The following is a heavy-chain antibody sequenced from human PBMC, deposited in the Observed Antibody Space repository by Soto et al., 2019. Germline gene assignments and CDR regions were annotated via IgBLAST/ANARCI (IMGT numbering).Heavy chain of an antibody. CDR3: ARGFLDGYCSGGSCRYYFDY. Sequence: GGSLRLSCAASGFTFSSYDMHWVRQATGKGLGWVSAIGTAGDTYYPGSVKGRFTISRENAKNSLYLQMNSLRAGDTAVYYCARGFLDGYCSGGSCRYYFDYWGQGTLVTVSS. V-gene: IGHV3-13*01. CDR1: GFTFSSYD. CDR2: IGTAGDT. D-gene: IGHD2-15*01. J-gene: IGHJ4*02.